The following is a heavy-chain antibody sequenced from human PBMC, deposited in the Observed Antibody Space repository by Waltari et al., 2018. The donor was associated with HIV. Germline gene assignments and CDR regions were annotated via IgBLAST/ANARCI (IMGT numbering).Heavy chain of an antibody. CDR3: ARGVGGTYCDY. J-gene: IGHJ4*02. V-gene: IGHV3-30-3*01. CDR1: GVRIRSYA. D-gene: IGHD1-26*01. CDR2: ISYDGSNK. Sequence: LMGSRGRVVQPGRSLSLACAGSGVRIRSYAMHWVRQAPGKGLEWVAVISYDGSNKYYADSVKGRFTISRDNSKNTLYLQMNSLRAEDTAVYYCARGVGGTYCDYWGQGTLVTVSS.